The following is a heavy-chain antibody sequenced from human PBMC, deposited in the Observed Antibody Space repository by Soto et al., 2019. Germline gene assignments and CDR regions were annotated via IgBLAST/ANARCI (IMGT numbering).Heavy chain of an antibody. V-gene: IGHV3-48*02. D-gene: IGHD3-22*01. J-gene: IGHJ6*02. CDR3: ARVVVVIPPGYYYAMDV. CDR2: ITSSSDTI. CDR1: GFTFSSFH. Sequence: EVQLVESGGGLVQPGGSLRLSCAASGFTFSSFHMNWVRQAPGRGLEWVAYITSSSDTIYYSDSVKVRFTISRDNGKNSLFLQMNSLRDEDTAVYYCARVVVVIPPGYYYAMDVWGQGTTVTVSS.